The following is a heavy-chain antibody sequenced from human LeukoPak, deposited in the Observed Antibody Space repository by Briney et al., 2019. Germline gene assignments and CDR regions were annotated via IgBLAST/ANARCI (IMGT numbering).Heavy chain of an antibody. V-gene: IGHV4-4*02. D-gene: IGHD1-26*01. J-gene: IGHJ4*02. CDR1: GGSISSNNW. CDR3: ASLRERSYYARGFDY. Sequence: PSETLSLTCGVSGGSISSNNWWSWVRQPPGQGLEWIGEIYHSGSANYNPSLKSRVTISVDKSKNQLSLKLISVTAADTAVYYCASLRERSYYARGFDYWGQGTLVTVSS. CDR2: IYHSGSA.